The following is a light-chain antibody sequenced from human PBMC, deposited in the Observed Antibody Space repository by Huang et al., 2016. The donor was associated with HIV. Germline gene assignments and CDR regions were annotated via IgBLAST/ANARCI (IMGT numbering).Light chain of an antibody. J-gene: IGKJ2*01. CDR2: KAS. CDR3: QQYKSYSVT. V-gene: IGKV1-5*03. CDR1: QSVDTS. Sequence: DIQMTQFPSTLSASIGDRVTITCRASQSVDTSLAWYQQKPGKVPKLLIYKASSLESGVPPRFGGSGSGTEFTLTINILQPDDFATYYCQQYKSYSVTFGQGTKLEIK.